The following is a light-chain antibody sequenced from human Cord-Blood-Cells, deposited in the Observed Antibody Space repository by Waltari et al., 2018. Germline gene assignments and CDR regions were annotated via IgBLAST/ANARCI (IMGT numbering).Light chain of an antibody. V-gene: IGLV2-23*01. CDR1: SSDVGSYNL. CDR3: CSYAGSSTLV. J-gene: IGLJ3*02. CDR2: EGS. Sequence: QSALTQPASVSGSPGPSITISCTGTSSDVGSYNLVSWYQQHPGKAPKLMIYEGSKRPSGVSNRFSGSKSGNTASLTISGLQAEHEADYYCCSYAGSSTLVFGGGTKLTVL.